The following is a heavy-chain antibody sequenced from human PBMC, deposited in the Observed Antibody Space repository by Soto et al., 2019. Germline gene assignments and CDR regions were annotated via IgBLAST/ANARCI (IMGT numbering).Heavy chain of an antibody. CDR2: ISYDGIDK. D-gene: IGHD2-15*01. CDR3: AKGYGYFGMDV. Sequence: GGSLRLSCAASGFTFIDFGMHWVRQAPGKGLEWVAVISYDGIDKYYADSVKGRFTISRDNSRNTLFLQMNSLRTEDTAIYYCAKGYGYFGMDVWGQGTTVTVSS. J-gene: IGHJ6*02. V-gene: IGHV3-30*18. CDR1: GFTFIDFG.